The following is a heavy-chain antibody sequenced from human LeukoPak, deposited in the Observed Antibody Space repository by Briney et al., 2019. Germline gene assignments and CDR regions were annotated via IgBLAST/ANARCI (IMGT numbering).Heavy chain of an antibody. CDR3: ARHSTSGWNWFDP. CDR1: GGSISSYY. V-gene: IGHV4-59*08. Sequence: PSETLSLTCTVSGGSISSYYWSWIRQPPGKGLEWIGYIYYSGSTNYNPSLKSRVTISVDTSKNQFSLKLTSVTAADTAVYYCARHSTSGWNWFDPWGQGTLVTVSS. D-gene: IGHD6-19*01. J-gene: IGHJ5*02. CDR2: IYYSGST.